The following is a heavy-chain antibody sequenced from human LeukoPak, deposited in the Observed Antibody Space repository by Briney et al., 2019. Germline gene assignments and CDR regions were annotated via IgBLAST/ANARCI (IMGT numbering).Heavy chain of an antibody. D-gene: IGHD6-13*01. J-gene: IGHJ6*03. CDR3: ARARGIAAAGRVGYYYYMDV. CDR1: GGTFSSYA. CDR2: IIPIFGTA. Sequence: SGKVSCKASGGTFSSYAISWVRQAPGQGLEWMGGIIPIFGTANYAQKFQGRVTITTDESTSTAYMELSSLRSEDTAVYYCARARGIAAAGRVGYYYYMDVWGKGTTVTVSS. V-gene: IGHV1-69*05.